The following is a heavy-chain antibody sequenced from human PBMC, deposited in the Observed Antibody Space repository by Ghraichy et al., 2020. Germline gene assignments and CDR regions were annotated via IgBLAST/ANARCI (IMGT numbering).Heavy chain of an antibody. J-gene: IGHJ4*02. V-gene: IGHV4-34*01. Sequence: SETLSLTCAVYGGSFSGYYWSWIRQPPGKGLEWLGEINHSGSTNYNPSLKSRVTISEDTSKNQFSLKLTSVTAADTAVYYCARAGRSGYYIGYWGQGTLVTVSS. CDR2: INHSGST. CDR1: GGSFSGYY. D-gene: IGHD3-3*01. CDR3: ARAGRSGYYIGY.